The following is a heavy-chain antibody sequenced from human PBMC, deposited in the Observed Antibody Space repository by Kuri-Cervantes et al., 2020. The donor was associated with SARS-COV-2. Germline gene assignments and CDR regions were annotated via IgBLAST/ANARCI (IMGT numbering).Heavy chain of an antibody. Sequence: ASVKVSCKASGYTFTDYDINWVRQATGQGLEWIGGMNPNSDNTGYAHKFQGRVTITTDTSKSTAYMELSSLRSDDTGVFYCARGVTQKFYGSGTYSLPGYFHYYMDVWGKGTTVTVSS. D-gene: IGHD3-10*01. CDR2: MNPNSDNT. CDR1: GYTFTDYD. CDR3: ARGVTQKFYGSGTYSLPGYFHYYMDV. J-gene: IGHJ6*03. V-gene: IGHV1-8*03.